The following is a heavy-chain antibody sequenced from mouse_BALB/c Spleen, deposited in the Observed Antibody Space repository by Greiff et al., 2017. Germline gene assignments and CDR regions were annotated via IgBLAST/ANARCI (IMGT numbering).Heavy chain of an antibody. V-gene: IGHV5-6-3*01. D-gene: IGHD1-1*01. CDR3: ARVIYYYGLYAMDY. CDR2: INSNGGST. CDR1: GFTFSSYG. J-gene: IGHJ4*01. Sequence: EVQRVESGGGLVQPGGSLKLSCAASGFTFSSYGMSWVRQTPDKRLELVATINSNGGSTYYPDSVKGRFTISRDNAKNTLYLQMSSLKSEDTAMYYCARVIYYYGLYAMDYWGQGTSVTVSS.